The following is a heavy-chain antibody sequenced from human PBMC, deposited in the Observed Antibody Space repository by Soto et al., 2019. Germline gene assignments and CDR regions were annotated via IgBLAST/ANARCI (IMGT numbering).Heavy chain of an antibody. J-gene: IGHJ5*02. Sequence: SETLSLTCTVSGGSISSYYCSWIRQPPWKGLEWIGYIYYSGITNYNPSLKSRVTISVDTSKNQFSLKLSSVTAADTAVYYCARIYYDFWSGYYRENWFDPCGQGTLVTVCS. CDR3: ARIYYDFWSGYYRENWFDP. CDR2: IYYSGIT. CDR1: GGSISSYY. V-gene: IGHV4-59*01. D-gene: IGHD3-3*01.